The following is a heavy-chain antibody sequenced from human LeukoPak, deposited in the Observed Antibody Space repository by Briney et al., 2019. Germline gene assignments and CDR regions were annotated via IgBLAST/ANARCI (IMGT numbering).Heavy chain of an antibody. CDR2: INPSSGGT. CDR3: ARTVTTRNGY. J-gene: IGHJ4*02. V-gene: IGHV1-2*02. D-gene: IGHD4-17*01. CDR1: GYTFTDYY. Sequence: ALVKVSCKASGYTFTDYYIHWVLQAPGQGLEWMGWINPSSGGTNYAQKFQGRVTMTRDTSISTAYMEVSSLRSDDAAVYYCARTVTTRNGYWGQRTLVTVSS.